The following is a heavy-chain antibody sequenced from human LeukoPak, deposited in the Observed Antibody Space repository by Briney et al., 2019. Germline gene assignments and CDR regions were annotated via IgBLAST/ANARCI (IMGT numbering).Heavy chain of an antibody. J-gene: IGHJ4*02. CDR3: ARSYYYDSSGYYSLGYFDY. V-gene: IGHV1-3*01. Sequence: ASVKVSCKASGYTFTSYGISWVRQAPGQRLEWMGWINAGNGNTKYSQKFQGRVTITRDTSASTAYMELSSLRSEDTAVYYCARSYYYDSSGYYSLGYFDYWGQGTLVTVSS. D-gene: IGHD3-22*01. CDR1: GYTFTSYG. CDR2: INAGNGNT.